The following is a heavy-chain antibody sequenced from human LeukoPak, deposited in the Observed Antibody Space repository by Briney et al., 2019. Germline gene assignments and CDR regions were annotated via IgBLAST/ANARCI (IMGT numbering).Heavy chain of an antibody. J-gene: IGHJ5*02. V-gene: IGHV3-23*01. Sequence: GGSLRLSCAASGFTFSSYAMSWVRQAPGKGLEWVSAISGSGGSTYYADSVKGRFTISRDNSKNTLYLQMNSLRAEDTAVYYCAKAQNYDFWSGYYKSPGFDPWGQGTLVTVSS. CDR1: GFTFSSYA. CDR2: ISGSGGST. D-gene: IGHD3-3*01. CDR3: AKAQNYDFWSGYYKSPGFDP.